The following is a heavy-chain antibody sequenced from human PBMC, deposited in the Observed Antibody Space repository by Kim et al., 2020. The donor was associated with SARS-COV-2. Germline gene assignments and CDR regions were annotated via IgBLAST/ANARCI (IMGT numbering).Heavy chain of an antibody. D-gene: IGHD4-17*01. CDR3: AKDMTTVTTDWYFDL. V-gene: IGHV3-9*01. Sequence: GGSLRLSCAASGFTFGDYAMHWVRQAPGKGLEWVSGISWNSGSIGYADSVKGRFTISRDNAKNSLYLQMNSLRAEDTALYYCAKDMTTVTTDWYFDLWGRDTLVTVSS. CDR2: ISWNSGSI. CDR1: GFTFGDYA. J-gene: IGHJ2*01.